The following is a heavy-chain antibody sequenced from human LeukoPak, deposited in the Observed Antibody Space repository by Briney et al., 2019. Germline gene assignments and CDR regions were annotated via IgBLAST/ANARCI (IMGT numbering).Heavy chain of an antibody. CDR3: ARGESSGSNWFDP. J-gene: IGHJ5*02. Sequence: SETLSLTCSVSGGSIESYHWSWIRQPPGKGLEFIGCIAASGTTKHNPSLKSRVTLSMDTSKNQFSLKLSSVTAADTAVYYCARGESSGSNWFDPWGQGTLVTVSS. CDR2: IAASGTT. D-gene: IGHD3-22*01. V-gene: IGHV4-4*08. CDR1: GGSIESYH.